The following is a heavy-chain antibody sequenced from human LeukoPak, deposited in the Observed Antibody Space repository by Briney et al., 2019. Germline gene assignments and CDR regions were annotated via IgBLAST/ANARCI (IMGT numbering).Heavy chain of an antibody. CDR1: GGSISTSNYY. Sequence: LSLTCTVSGGSISTSNYYWGWIRQAPGKGLEWVSYISSSGSTIYYADSVKGRFTISRDNAKNSLYLQMNSLRAEDTAVYYCARGVFGTSYYYYYMDVWGKGTTVTVSS. CDR3: ARGVFGTSYYYYYMDV. D-gene: IGHD6-13*01. CDR2: ISSSGSTI. J-gene: IGHJ6*03. V-gene: IGHV3-11*04.